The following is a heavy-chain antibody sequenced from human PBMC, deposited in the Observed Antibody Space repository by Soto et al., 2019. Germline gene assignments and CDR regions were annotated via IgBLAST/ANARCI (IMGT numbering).Heavy chain of an antibody. CDR3: ARGEAGVAGRLDY. V-gene: IGHV4-31*03. J-gene: IGHJ4*02. Sequence: SETLSLTCTVSDASISTATFYWIRQLPGEALEWIGYIYYSGSAYYNSSLRSRATLSLDTSKSEFSLTLTSLTAADTAVYYCARGEAGVAGRLDYWGQGTLVTVSS. CDR1: DASISTATFY. D-gene: IGHD6-19*01. CDR2: IYYSGSA.